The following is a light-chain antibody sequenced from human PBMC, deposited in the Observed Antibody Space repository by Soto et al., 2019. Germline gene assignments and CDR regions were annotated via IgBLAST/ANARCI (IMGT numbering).Light chain of an antibody. J-gene: IGKJ1*01. Sequence: DVVMTQSPLSLPVTLGQPASISCRSTQSLVSSDGNTYLTWLQQRPGQSPRRLIYRVSGRESGVPDRLGVGVSGTNSTLKISSVGAGDVGGYYCMQGSRWAGTLSQGTKV. CDR1: QSLVSSDGNTY. CDR3: MQGSRWAGT. CDR2: RVS. V-gene: IGKV2-30*01.